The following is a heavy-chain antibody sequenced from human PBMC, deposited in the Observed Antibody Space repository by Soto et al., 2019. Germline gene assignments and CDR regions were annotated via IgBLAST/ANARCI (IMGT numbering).Heavy chain of an antibody. D-gene: IGHD2-8*01. CDR2: INHSGST. CDR3: ARGTTGGLVLYYYYMDV. V-gene: IGHV4-34*01. Sequence: SETLSLTCAVYGGSFSGYYWSWIRQPPGKGLEWIGEINHSGSTNYNPSLKSRVTISVDTSKNQFSLKLSSVTAADTAVYYCARGTTGGLVLYYYYMDVWGKGTTVTVSS. J-gene: IGHJ6*03. CDR1: GGSFSGYY.